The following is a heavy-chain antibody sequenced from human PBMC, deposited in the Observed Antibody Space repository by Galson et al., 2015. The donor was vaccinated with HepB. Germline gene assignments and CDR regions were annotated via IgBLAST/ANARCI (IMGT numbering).Heavy chain of an antibody. CDR1: GFIASNHY. D-gene: IGHD2-21*01. V-gene: IGHV3-66*01. J-gene: IGHJ4*02. Sequence: SLRLSCAASGFIASNHYMSWVRQAPGQGLEWVSMIYSGGDTHYTDPVKGRFTISRDHSKNTLYLQMSSLRAEDTAVYYCARWRGETHYDYWGRGTLVTVSS. CDR3: ARWRGETHYDY. CDR2: IYSGGDT.